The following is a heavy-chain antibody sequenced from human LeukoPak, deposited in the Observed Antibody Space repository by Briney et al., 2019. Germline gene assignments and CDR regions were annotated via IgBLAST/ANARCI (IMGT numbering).Heavy chain of an antibody. J-gene: IGHJ4*02. CDR1: GGSFSGYY. CDR3: ASKSGSYSAVGY. V-gene: IGHV4-34*01. CDR2: INHSGST. D-gene: IGHD3-10*01. Sequence: SETLSLTCAAYGGSFSGYYWSWIRQPPGKGLEWIGEINHSGSTNYNPSLKSRVTISVDTSKNQFSLKLSSVTAADMAVYYCASKSGSYSAVGYWGQGTLVTVSS.